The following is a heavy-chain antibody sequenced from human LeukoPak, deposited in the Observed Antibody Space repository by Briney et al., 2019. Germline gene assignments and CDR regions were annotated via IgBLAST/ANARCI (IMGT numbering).Heavy chain of an antibody. D-gene: IGHD3-3*01. CDR3: AKARSYYDFWSGYSLMYYFDY. Sequence: QPGGSLRLSCAASGFTFSSYAMSWVRQAPGNGLEWVSAISGSGGSTYYADSVKGRFTISRDNSKNTLYLQMNSLRAEDTAVYYCAKARSYYDFWSGYSLMYYFDYWGQGTLVTVSS. V-gene: IGHV3-23*01. CDR2: ISGSGGST. CDR1: GFTFSSYA. J-gene: IGHJ4*02.